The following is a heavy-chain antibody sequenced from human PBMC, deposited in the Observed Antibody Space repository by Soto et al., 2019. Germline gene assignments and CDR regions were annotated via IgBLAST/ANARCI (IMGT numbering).Heavy chain of an antibody. J-gene: IGHJ4*02. V-gene: IGHV3-23*01. D-gene: IGHD2-21*01. CDR1: GFSISAYA. CDR2: VSESGSRT. CDR3: AKTPPRGDFLSAPDS. Sequence: VHLLESGGGLVPPGGSLRLSCAASGFSISAYAMTWVRQAPGKGLEWVSTVSESGSRTYYAASVKGRFTVSGDSSNNTLYLHMNSLRAEDTAMYYCAKTPPRGDFLSAPDSWGQGTLVTVSS.